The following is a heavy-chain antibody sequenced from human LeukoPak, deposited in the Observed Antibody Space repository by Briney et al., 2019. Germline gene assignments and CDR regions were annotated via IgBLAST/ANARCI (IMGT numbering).Heavy chain of an antibody. J-gene: IGHJ4*02. Sequence: GGPLRLSCAASGFTFTNSWMSWVRPAPGKGLEGVGRIKSNSYGGTTDYVAPVKGRFTISRDDSKNTVYLQMNSLKTEDTAVYYCSTVGLSGYYDSRGYYYFDYWGQGTLVTVSS. D-gene: IGHD3-22*01. CDR2: IKSNSYGGTT. CDR1: GFTFTNSW. CDR3: STVGLSGYYDSRGYYYFDY. V-gene: IGHV3-15*01.